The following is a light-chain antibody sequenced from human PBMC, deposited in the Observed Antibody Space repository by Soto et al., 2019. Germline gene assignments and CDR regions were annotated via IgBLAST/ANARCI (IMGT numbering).Light chain of an antibody. Sequence: QSALTQPASVSGSLGQSITISCTGTSSDVGAYDFVSWYQQHPGKGPRRIIYDVSNRPSGVSDHFSGSKSGNTASLTISGLQAEDEADYYCSSYTGSSTVVFGGGTKVTVL. V-gene: IGLV2-14*03. CDR2: DVS. CDR3: SSYTGSSTVV. CDR1: SSDVGAYDF. J-gene: IGLJ2*01.